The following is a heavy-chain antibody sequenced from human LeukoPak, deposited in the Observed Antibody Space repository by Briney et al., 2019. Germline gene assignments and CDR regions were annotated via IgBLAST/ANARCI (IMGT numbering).Heavy chain of an antibody. CDR2: IFPGDSDT. CDR3: ARRPLHSQNWLAP. Sequence: GESLKISCKGYGDRFTSYWVAWVRQMSGKSLEWMGIIFPGDSDTRYSPSIQGQVTISVDRSISTAYLQWSSLKASDTAIYYCARRPLHSQNWLAPWGQGTLVTVSS. CDR1: GDRFTSYW. J-gene: IGHJ5*02. V-gene: IGHV5-51*01.